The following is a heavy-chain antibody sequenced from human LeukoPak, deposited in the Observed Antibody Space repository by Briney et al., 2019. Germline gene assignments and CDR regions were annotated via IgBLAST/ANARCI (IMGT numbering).Heavy chain of an antibody. V-gene: IGHV3-21*01. CDR3: ARDTEGRGDIVATIAIYYYYGMDV. CDR1: GFIFSSYA. D-gene: IGHD5-12*01. J-gene: IGHJ6*02. CDR2: ISSSSSYI. Sequence: GGSLRLSCAASGFIFSSYAMSWVRQAPGKGLEWVSSISSSSSYIYYADSVKGRFTISRDNAKNSLYLQMNSLRAEDTAVYYCARDTEGRGDIVATIAIYYYYGMDVWGQGTTVTVSS.